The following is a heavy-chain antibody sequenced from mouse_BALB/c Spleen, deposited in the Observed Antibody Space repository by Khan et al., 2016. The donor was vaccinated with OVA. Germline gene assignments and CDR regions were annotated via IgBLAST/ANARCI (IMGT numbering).Heavy chain of an antibody. V-gene: IGHV3-2*02. Sequence: EVKLEESGPGLVKPSQSLSLTCTVTGYSITSNYAWNWIRQFPGNQLEWMGYISYSDSTSYNPSLKGRISITRDTSKNQFFLPLNSGTTEDTATYYCARGNYYGYAMDYWGQGTSVTVSS. CDR2: ISYSDST. J-gene: IGHJ4*01. CDR1: GYSITSNYA. CDR3: ARGNYYGYAMDY. D-gene: IGHD1-1*01.